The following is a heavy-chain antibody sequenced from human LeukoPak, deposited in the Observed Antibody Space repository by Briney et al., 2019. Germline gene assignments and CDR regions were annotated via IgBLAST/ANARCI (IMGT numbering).Heavy chain of an antibody. D-gene: IGHD1-7*01. CDR2: ISYDGSNK. CDR1: GFTFSSYA. J-gene: IGHJ6*03. V-gene: IGHV3-30*04. Sequence: GGSLRLSCAASGFTFSSYAMHWVRQAPGKGLEWVAVISYDGSNKYYADSVKGRFTISRDNSKNTLYLQMNSLRAEDTAVYYCARDSVSGTPYYYYYMDVWGKGTTVTVSS. CDR3: ARDSVSGTPYYYYYMDV.